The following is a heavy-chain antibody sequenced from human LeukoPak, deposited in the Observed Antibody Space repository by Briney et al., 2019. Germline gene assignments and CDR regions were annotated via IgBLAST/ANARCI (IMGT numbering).Heavy chain of an antibody. Sequence: GSLRLSCAASGFTFSSYAMTWVRQPPGKGLEWIGEINHSGSTNYNPSLKSRVTISVDTSKNQFSLKLSSVTAADTAVYYCARLSRYSSGWYLSHYFDYWGQGTLVTVSS. J-gene: IGHJ4*02. CDR2: INHSGST. D-gene: IGHD6-19*01. V-gene: IGHV4-34*01. CDR3: ARLSRYSSGWYLSHYFDY. CDR1: GFTFSSYA.